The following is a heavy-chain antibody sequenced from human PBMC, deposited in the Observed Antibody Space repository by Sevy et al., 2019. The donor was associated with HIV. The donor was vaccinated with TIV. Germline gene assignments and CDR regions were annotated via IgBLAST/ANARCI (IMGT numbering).Heavy chain of an antibody. D-gene: IGHD7-27*01. Sequence: ASVKVSCKASGYTFSNFIMHWVRQAPGQGLVWMGWINTVTGNPTFAQDFTGRFVFSLDTSLSTAYLQIDNLKAEDTGVYYCTRDRPNWGNDYWGQGTLVTVSS. CDR1: GYTFSNFI. CDR3: TRDRPNWGNDY. CDR2: INTVTGNP. V-gene: IGHV7-4-1*01. J-gene: IGHJ4*02.